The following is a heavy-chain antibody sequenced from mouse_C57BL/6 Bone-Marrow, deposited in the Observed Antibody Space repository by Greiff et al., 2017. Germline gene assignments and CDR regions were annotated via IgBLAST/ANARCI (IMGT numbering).Heavy chain of an antibody. CDR1: GYTFTSYW. Sequence: QVQLQQPGAELVIPGASVKLSCKASGYTFTSYWMHWVKQRPGQGLEWIGEIDPSDSYTNYNQKFKGKSTLTVDKSSSTAYMQRSSLTSEDSAVNYCARSGDYGDYYAMDYWGQGTSVTVSS. CDR3: ARSGDYGDYYAMDY. J-gene: IGHJ4*01. V-gene: IGHV1-69*01. CDR2: IDPSDSYT. D-gene: IGHD2-4*01.